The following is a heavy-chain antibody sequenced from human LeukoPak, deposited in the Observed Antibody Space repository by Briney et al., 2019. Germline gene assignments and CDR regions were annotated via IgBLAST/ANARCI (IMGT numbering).Heavy chain of an antibody. CDR2: IYHSGST. CDR3: ASGMVATWGYYYYMDV. Sequence: SETLSLTCTVSGYSISSGYYWGWIRQPPGKGLEWIGSIYHSGSTYYNPSLKSRVTISVDTSKNQFSLKLSSVTAADTAVYYCASGMVATWGYYYYMDVWGKGTTVTVSS. CDR1: GYSISSGYY. D-gene: IGHD5-12*01. J-gene: IGHJ6*03. V-gene: IGHV4-38-2*02.